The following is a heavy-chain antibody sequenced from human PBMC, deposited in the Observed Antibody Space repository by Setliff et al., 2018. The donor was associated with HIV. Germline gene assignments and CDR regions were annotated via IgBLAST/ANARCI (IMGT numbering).Heavy chain of an antibody. Sequence: GSLRLSCEASGFPFSSYPMNWVRQAPGKGLEWVSVISSTGTITFYADSVKGRFTISRDGSKNMIFLQMNSLRVDDTAVYYCARALSYGSGTYSAAGFWGQGILVTVSS. CDR2: ISSTGTIT. J-gene: IGHJ4*02. CDR3: ARALSYGSGTYSAAGF. D-gene: IGHD3-10*01. CDR1: GFPFSSYP. V-gene: IGHV3-23*01.